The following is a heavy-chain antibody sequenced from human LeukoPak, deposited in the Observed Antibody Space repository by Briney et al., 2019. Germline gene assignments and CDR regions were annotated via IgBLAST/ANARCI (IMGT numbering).Heavy chain of an antibody. CDR2: IYYSGST. J-gene: IGHJ3*02. CDR3: ARDDGDNDAFDI. D-gene: IGHD4-17*01. CDR1: GGSISSYY. Sequence: SETLSLTCTVSGGSISSYYWSWIRQPPEKGLEWVGYIYYSGSTNYNPSLKSRVTISVDTSKNQFSLKRSSVTAADTAVYYCARDDGDNDAFDIWGQGTMVTVSS. V-gene: IGHV4-59*01.